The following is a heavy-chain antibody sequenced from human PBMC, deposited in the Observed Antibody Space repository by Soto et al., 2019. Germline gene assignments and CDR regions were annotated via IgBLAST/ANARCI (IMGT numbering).Heavy chain of an antibody. D-gene: IGHD2-2*01. CDR3: TRGTDLEYCTSSTCPGIDV. J-gene: IGHJ6*02. V-gene: IGHV3-7*03. CDR1: GFSITNYW. CDR2: IKQDGSQK. Sequence: EAQLVESGGDLVQPGGSLRLSCVASGFSITNYWMSWVRQAPEKGLEWVANIKQDGSQKYFVDSVKGRFTLSRDNANNSLYLQMSSLRVEDTAVYYCTRGTDLEYCTSSTCPGIDVWGQGTTVTVS.